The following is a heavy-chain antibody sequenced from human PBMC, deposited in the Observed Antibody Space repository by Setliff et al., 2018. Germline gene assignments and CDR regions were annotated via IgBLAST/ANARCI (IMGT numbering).Heavy chain of an antibody. V-gene: IGHV4-61*02. CDR1: GGSISSGSYY. J-gene: IGHJ5*02. D-gene: IGHD6-19*01. CDR3: ARTRGSSGWLNWFDP. Sequence: SETLSLTCAVSGGSISSGSYYWSWIRQPAGKGLEWIGRIYTSGSTNYNPSLKSRVTISVDTSKNQFSLKLSSVTAADTAVYYCARTRGSSGWLNWFDPWGQGTLVTVSS. CDR2: IYTSGST.